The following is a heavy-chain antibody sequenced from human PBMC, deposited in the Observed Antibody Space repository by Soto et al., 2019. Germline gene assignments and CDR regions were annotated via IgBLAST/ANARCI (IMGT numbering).Heavy chain of an antibody. Sequence: PGGSLRLSYSASGFTFSSYAMHWVRQAPGKGLEYVSAISSNGGSTYYADSVKGRFTISRDNSKNTLYLQMSSLRAEDTAVYYCVKDRSRYYDIFTGYYNLMAYCGQGTLVTVS. V-gene: IGHV3-64D*06. CDR3: VKDRSRYYDIFTGYYNLMAY. CDR1: GFTFSSYA. D-gene: IGHD3-9*01. J-gene: IGHJ4*02. CDR2: ISSNGGST.